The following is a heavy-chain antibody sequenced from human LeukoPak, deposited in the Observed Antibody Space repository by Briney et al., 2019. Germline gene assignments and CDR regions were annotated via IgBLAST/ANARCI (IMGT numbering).Heavy chain of an antibody. CDR3: ARDDSGYLDY. CDR1: GFSFSTYT. Sequence: PGKSLRLSCAASGFSFSTYTMHWVRQAPGKGLEWVSVISSDGSNEYYADSVKGRFTISRDNSKNTLYLQMNSLRAEDTAVYYCARDDSGYLDYWGQGTLVTVSS. V-gene: IGHV3-30*04. D-gene: IGHD1-26*01. J-gene: IGHJ4*02. CDR2: ISSDGSNE.